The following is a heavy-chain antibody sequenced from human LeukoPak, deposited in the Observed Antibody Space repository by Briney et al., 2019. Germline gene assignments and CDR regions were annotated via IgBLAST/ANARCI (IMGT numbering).Heavy chain of an antibody. CDR3: ARGTPVMVYAAIDAFDI. CDR2: MNPNSGNT. CDR1: GYTFTSYY. D-gene: IGHD2-8*01. J-gene: IGHJ3*02. Sequence: ASVKVSCNASGYTFTSYYMYWVRQALGQGLEWVGWMNPNSGNTGYAQKFQGRVTITRNTSISTAYMELSSLRSEDTAVYYCARGTPVMVYAAIDAFDIWGQGTMVTVSS. V-gene: IGHV1-8*03.